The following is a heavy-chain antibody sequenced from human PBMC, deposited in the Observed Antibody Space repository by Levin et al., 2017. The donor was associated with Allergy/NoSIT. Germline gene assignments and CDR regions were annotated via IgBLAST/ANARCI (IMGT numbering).Heavy chain of an antibody. D-gene: IGHD4-23*01. CDR3: AREGDYGGPLGGY. CDR2: IWYDGSNK. Sequence: LSLPCAASGFNFRTYGMHWVRQAPGKGLEWVTLIWYDGSNKYYADSVKGRFTISRDNSKNTLYLQMNSLRAEDTAVYYCAREGDYGGPLGGYWGQGTLVTVSS. J-gene: IGHJ4*02. CDR1: GFNFRTYG. V-gene: IGHV3-33*01.